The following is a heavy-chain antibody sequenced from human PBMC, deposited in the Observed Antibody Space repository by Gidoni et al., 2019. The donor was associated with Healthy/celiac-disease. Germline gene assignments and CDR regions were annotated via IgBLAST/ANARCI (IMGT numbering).Heavy chain of an antibody. D-gene: IGHD3-22*01. CDR3: ARGLNYYDSSGSEGWFDP. CDR1: GGPISSYY. Sequence: QVQLLESGPGLVKPSATLSLTCTVPGGPISSYYWSWFRQPPGKGLEWIGYIYYSWSTNYNPTLKSRVTISADTSKNQFSLKLSSVTAADTAVYYCARGLNYYDSSGSEGWFDPWGQGTLVTVSS. V-gene: IGHV4-59*01. CDR2: IYYSWST. J-gene: IGHJ5*02.